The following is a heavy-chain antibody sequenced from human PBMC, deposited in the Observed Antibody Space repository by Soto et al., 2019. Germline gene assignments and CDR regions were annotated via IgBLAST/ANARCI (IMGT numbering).Heavy chain of an antibody. V-gene: IGHV1-2*02. CDR1: GYTFTGYY. Sequence: ASVKVSCKASGYTFTGYYMHWVRQAPGQGLEWMGWINPNSGGTNYAQKFQGRVTMTRDTSISTAYMELSRLRSDDTAVYYCARDLYYDFWSGYSYYYGMDVWGQGTTVTV. CDR3: ARDLYYDFWSGYSYYYGMDV. CDR2: INPNSGGT. D-gene: IGHD3-3*01. J-gene: IGHJ6*02.